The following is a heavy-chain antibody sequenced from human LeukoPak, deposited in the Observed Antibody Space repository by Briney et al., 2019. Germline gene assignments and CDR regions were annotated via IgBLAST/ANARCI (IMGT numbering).Heavy chain of an antibody. CDR2: IYHSGST. V-gene: IGHV4-4*02. J-gene: IGHJ6*04. CDR1: GGSISSSNW. CDR3: ARSSSDGNYGMDV. Sequence: SGTLSLTCAVSGGSISSSNWWGWVRQPPGKGLEWIGEIYHSGSTNYNPPLKSRVTISVDKSKNQFSLKLSSVTAADTAVYYCARSSSDGNYGMDVWGKGTTVTVSS.